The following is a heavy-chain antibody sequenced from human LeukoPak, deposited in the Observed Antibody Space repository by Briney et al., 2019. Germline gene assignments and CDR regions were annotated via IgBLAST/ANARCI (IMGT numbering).Heavy chain of an antibody. CDR1: GFTFSSYA. CDR3: ARDSYGDYYFDY. Sequence: QSGGSLRLSCAASGFTFSSYAMSWVRQAPGKGLEWVSAISGSGGSTYYADSVKGRFTISRDNSKNTLYLQMNSLRAEDTAVYYCARDSYGDYYFDYWGQGTLVTVSS. V-gene: IGHV3-23*01. D-gene: IGHD4-17*01. CDR2: ISGSGGST. J-gene: IGHJ4*02.